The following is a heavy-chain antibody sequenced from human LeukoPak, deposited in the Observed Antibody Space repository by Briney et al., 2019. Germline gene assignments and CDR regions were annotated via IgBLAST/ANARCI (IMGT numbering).Heavy chain of an antibody. J-gene: IGHJ4*02. CDR2: IIPIFGTA. CDR3: ARASVVVPAGVSDY. Sequence: GASVKFSCKASGGTFSSYAISWVRQAPGQGLEWMGGIIPIFGTANYAQKFQGRVTITADESTSTAYMELRSLRSDDSAVYYCARASVVVPAGVSDYWGQGTLVTVSS. D-gene: IGHD2-2*01. CDR1: GGTFSSYA. V-gene: IGHV1-69*13.